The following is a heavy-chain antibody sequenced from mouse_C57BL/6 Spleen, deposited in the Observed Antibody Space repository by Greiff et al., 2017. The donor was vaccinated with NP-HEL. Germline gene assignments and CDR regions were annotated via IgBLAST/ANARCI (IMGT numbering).Heavy chain of an antibody. V-gene: IGHV1-42*01. D-gene: IGHD2-3*01. Sequence: VQLQQSGPELVKPGASVKISCKASGYSFTGYYMNWVKQSPEKSLEWIGEINPSTGGTTYNQKFKAKATLTVDKSSSTAYMQLKSLTSEDSAVYYCARDGYYGKYFDVWGTGTTVTVSS. CDR2: INPSTGGT. J-gene: IGHJ1*03. CDR3: ARDGYYGKYFDV. CDR1: GYSFTGYY.